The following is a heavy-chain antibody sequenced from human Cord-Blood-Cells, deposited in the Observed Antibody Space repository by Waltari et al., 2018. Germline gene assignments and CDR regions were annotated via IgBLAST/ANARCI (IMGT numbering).Heavy chain of an antibody. CDR2: IYYSGST. V-gene: IGHV4-59*11. J-gene: IGHJ3*02. Sequence: QVQLQESGPGLVKPSETLSLTCTVSGGSLRSHSWSWIRQPPGKGLEWIGYIYYSGSTNYNPSLKSRVTISVDTSKNQFSLKLSSVTAADTAVYYCARGFNWGWDAFDIWGQGTMVTVSS. CDR1: GGSLRSHS. CDR3: ARGFNWGWDAFDI. D-gene: IGHD7-27*01.